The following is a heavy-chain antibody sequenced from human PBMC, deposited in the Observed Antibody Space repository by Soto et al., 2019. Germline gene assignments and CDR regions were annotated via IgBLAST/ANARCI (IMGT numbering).Heavy chain of an antibody. J-gene: IGHJ4*02. V-gene: IGHV5-51*01. CDR2: IYPGGSDT. CDR1: GYSFINYW. Sequence: GASLKISCKGSGYSFINYWIGWVRQMPGKGLELMGIIYPGGSDTRYSPSFEGQVTISLDKSVTTVFLQWSSLRDSDTAMYYCARQIYDSDTGPNFQYYFDSWGQGTPVTASS. D-gene: IGHD3-22*01. CDR3: ARQIYDSDTGPNFQYYFDS.